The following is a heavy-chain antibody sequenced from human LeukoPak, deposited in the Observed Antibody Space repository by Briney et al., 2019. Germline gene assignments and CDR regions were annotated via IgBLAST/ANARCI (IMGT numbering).Heavy chain of an antibody. Sequence: GGSLRLSCAASGFTFSSYWMSWVRQAPGKGLEWVANIKQDGSEKYYVDSVKGRFTISRDNSKNTLYLQMNSLRAEDTAVYYCARESYYYDSSGYFASGYFDYWGQGTLVTVSS. CDR1: GFTFSSYW. J-gene: IGHJ4*02. V-gene: IGHV3-7*01. CDR3: ARESYYYDSSGYFASGYFDY. D-gene: IGHD3-22*01. CDR2: IKQDGSEK.